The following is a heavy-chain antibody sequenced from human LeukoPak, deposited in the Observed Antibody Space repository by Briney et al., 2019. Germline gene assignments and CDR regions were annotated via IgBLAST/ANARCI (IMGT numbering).Heavy chain of an antibody. Sequence: SETLSLTCTVSGGSISSYYWSWIRQPAGKGLEWIGRIYTSGSTNYNPSLKSRVTMSVDTSKNQFSLKLSSVTAADTAVYYCARDRLFPYDFWSGPLRYFDLWGRGTLVTVSS. CDR3: ARDRLFPYDFWSGPLRYFDL. CDR1: GGSISSYY. J-gene: IGHJ2*01. V-gene: IGHV4-4*07. D-gene: IGHD3-3*01. CDR2: IYTSGST.